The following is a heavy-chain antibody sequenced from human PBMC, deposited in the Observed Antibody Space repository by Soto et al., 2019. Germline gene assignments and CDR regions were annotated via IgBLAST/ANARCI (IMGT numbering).Heavy chain of an antibody. Sequence: ASVKVSCKASGYTFTSYYMHWVRQAPGQGLEWMGIINPSGGSTSYAQKFQGRVTMTRDTSTSTVYMELSSLRSEDTAVYYCARQSTPPAANYYYYMDVWGKGTTVTVSS. V-gene: IGHV1-46*01. CDR2: INPSGGST. CDR1: GYTFTSYY. J-gene: IGHJ6*03. D-gene: IGHD2-2*01. CDR3: ARQSTPPAANYYYYMDV.